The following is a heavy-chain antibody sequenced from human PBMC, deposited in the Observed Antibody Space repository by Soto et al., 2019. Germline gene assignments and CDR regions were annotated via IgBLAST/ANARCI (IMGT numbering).Heavy chain of an antibody. Sequence: QVQLVQSGAEVKKPGSSVKVSCKASGGNFTNYGISWVRQAPGQGLDWMGGIIPIFGTANYAHKFQGRITITADETTSTAYLELSSLRSEDTAGYYFARGGRIAGLLWDFDLWGRGTLVTVSS. CDR1: GGNFTNYG. CDR2: IIPIFGTA. V-gene: IGHV1-69*01. J-gene: IGHJ2*01. D-gene: IGHD6-13*01. CDR3: ARGGRIAGLLWDFDL.